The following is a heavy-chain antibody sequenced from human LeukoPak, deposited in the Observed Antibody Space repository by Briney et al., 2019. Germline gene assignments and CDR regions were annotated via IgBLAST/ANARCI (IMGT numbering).Heavy chain of an antibody. CDR1: GFTFSSYG. Sequence: PGGSLRLSCAASGFTFSSYGMHWVRQAPGKGLEWVAVIWYDGSNKYYADSVKGRFTVSRDNSKNTLYLQMNSLRAEDTAVYYCAIDSGSLDYWGQGTLVTVSS. J-gene: IGHJ4*02. CDR2: IWYDGSNK. D-gene: IGHD1-26*01. CDR3: AIDSGSLDY. V-gene: IGHV3-33*01.